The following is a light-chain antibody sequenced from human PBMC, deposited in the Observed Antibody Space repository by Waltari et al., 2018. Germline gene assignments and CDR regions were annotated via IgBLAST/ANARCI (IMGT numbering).Light chain of an antibody. Sequence: ILMTQSPLFLPVTPGEPASIPSMSSQTLLHNNGKKSLQWYVQKPGHSPQLLIYLCSNRASGVPDRFSGSGSGTDFKLEISSVEADDVGIYYCMQALESPLTFGGGTQLEIK. CDR2: LCS. CDR1: QTLLHNNGKKS. CDR3: MQALESPLT. V-gene: IGKV2-28*01. J-gene: IGKJ4*01.